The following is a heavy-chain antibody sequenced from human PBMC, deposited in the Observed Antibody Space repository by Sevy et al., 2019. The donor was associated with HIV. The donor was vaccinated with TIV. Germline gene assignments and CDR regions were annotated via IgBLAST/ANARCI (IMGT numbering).Heavy chain of an antibody. V-gene: IGHV3-23*01. Sequence: GGSLRLSCTTSGFTFEDYAMSWLRQTPGKGLEWVSAISGKGGSTHYADSVEGRFTISRDNSKNTLYLQMNSLRAEDTAVYYCAKTINSGGGVVPAANYYYYGMDVWGQGTTVTVSS. CDR2: ISGKGGST. J-gene: IGHJ6*02. CDR1: GFTFEDYA. CDR3: AKTINSGGGVVPAANYYYYGMDV. D-gene: IGHD2-2*01.